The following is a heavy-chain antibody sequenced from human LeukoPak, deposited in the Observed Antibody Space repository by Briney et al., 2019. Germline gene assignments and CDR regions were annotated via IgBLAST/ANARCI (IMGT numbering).Heavy chain of an antibody. V-gene: IGHV4-59*12. Sequence: SETLSLTCTVSGGSISSYYWSWIRQPPGKGLEWIGYIYYSGSTNYNPSLKSRVTISVDTSKNQFSLKLSSVTAADTAVYYCARGIAAATNFDYWGQGTLVTVSS. CDR1: GGSISSYY. CDR3: ARGIAAATNFDY. J-gene: IGHJ4*02. CDR2: IYYSGST. D-gene: IGHD6-13*01.